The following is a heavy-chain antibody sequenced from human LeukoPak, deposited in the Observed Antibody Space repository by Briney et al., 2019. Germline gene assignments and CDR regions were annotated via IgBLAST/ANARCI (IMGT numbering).Heavy chain of an antibody. V-gene: IGHV4-31*03. D-gene: IGHD3-16*02. CDR1: GGSISSGGYY. J-gene: IGHJ4*02. CDR3: ARGSTNDYVWGSYRFGTTHRAVDY. CDR2: IYYSGST. Sequence: SQTLSLTCTVSGGSISSGGYYWSWIRQHPGKGLEWIGYIYYSGSTYYNPSLKSRVTISVDTSKNQFSLKLSSVTAADTAVYYCARGSTNDYVWGSYRFGTTHRAVDYWGQGTLVTVSS.